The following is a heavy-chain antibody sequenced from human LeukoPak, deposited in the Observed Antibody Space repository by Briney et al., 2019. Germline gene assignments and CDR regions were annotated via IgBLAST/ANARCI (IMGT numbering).Heavy chain of an antibody. V-gene: IGHV3-11*03. CDR1: GFTFSDYY. Sequence: GGSLRLSCAASGFTFSDYYMSWIRQAPGKGLEWVSYISTSTTYSKYADSVRGRFTISRDNAENSLYLQMYSLRAEDTAVYYCARPTLTAYYTFDYWGQGTLVTVSS. CDR2: ISTSTTYS. CDR3: ARPTLTAYYTFDY. J-gene: IGHJ4*02. D-gene: IGHD3-9*01.